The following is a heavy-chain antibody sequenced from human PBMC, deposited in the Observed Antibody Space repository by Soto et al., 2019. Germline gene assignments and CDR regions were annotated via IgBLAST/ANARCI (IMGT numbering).Heavy chain of an antibody. CDR3: ARATYYSDAGGSPPLDY. Sequence: SETLSLTCTVSGGSIRSSDYYWTWIRQPPGKGLEWIGYIYYSGSANYNPSLKSRVTISVDTSRNQFSLKLNSVTAADTAVYFCARATYYSDAGGSPPLDYWGQGTLVTVSS. D-gene: IGHD3-22*01. J-gene: IGHJ4*02. CDR2: IYYSGSA. V-gene: IGHV4-30-4*01. CDR1: GGSIRSSDYY.